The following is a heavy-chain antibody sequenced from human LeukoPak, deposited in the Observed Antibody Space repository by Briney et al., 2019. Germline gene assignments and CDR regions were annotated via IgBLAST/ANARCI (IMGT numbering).Heavy chain of an antibody. Sequence: GGSLRLSCAASGFTFSNYWMSWVRQAPGKGLEWVANIKQDGSAKYYVDSVKGRFTISRDNAKNSLYLQMNSLRAEDTAVYYCASYNYYDSSGYPDYWGQGTLVTVSS. CDR2: IKQDGSAK. V-gene: IGHV3-7*03. D-gene: IGHD3-22*01. J-gene: IGHJ4*02. CDR3: ASYNYYDSSGYPDY. CDR1: GFTFSNYW.